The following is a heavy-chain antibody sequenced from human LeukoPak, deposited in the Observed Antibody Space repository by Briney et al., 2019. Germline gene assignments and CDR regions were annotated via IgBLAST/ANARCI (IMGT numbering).Heavy chain of an antibody. Sequence: ASVKVSCKVSGYTLTELSMHWVRQAPGKGLEWMGGFDPEDGETIYAQKFQGRVTMTEDTSTDTAYMELSSLRSEDTAVYYCATDRTMGLRYFDWLFGYWGQGTLVTVSS. J-gene: IGHJ4*02. V-gene: IGHV1-24*01. CDR3: ATDRTMGLRYFDWLFGY. D-gene: IGHD3-9*01. CDR2: FDPEDGET. CDR1: GYTLTELS.